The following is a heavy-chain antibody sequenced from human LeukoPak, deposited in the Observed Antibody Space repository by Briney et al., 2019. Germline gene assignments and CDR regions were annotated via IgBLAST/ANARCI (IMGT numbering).Heavy chain of an antibody. V-gene: IGHV4-4*07. D-gene: IGHD3-3*01. CDR2: IYTSGST. Sequence: SETLSLTCTVSGGSISSYYWSWIRQPAGKGLEWIGRIYTSGSTNYNPSLKSRVTISVDTSKNQFSLKLSSVTAADTAVYYCARGTTYDFWSGYPNWFDPWGQGTLVTVSS. CDR3: ARGTTYDFWSGYPNWFDP. J-gene: IGHJ5*02. CDR1: GGSISSYY.